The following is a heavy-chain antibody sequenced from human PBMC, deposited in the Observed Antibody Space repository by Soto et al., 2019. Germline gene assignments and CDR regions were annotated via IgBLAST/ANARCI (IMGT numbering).Heavy chain of an antibody. Sequence: QVQLVQSGAEVKKPGSSVKVSCKASGGTFSSYTISWVRQAPGQGLEWMGRIIPILGIANYAQKFQGRVTITADKATSTAYMELSSLRSEDTAVYYCARDLGGTTGDYWGEGTLVTFSS. D-gene: IGHD1-7*01. CDR3: ARDLGGTTGDY. V-gene: IGHV1-69*08. CDR2: IIPILGIA. CDR1: GGTFSSYT. J-gene: IGHJ4*02.